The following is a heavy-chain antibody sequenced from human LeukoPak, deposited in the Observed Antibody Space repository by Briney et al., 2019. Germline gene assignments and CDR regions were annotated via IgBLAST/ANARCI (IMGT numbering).Heavy chain of an antibody. CDR3: ARGERGYSYGYGDY. J-gene: IGHJ4*02. CDR2: LNSDGTYT. D-gene: IGHD5-18*01. V-gene: IGHV3-74*01. Sequence: GGSLRLSCAASEFTFSKYWMHWVRQAPGKGLVWVSRLNSDGTYTSYADSMKGRFTMSRDNAKNTLYLQMNSLRAEDTAVYYCARGERGYSYGYGDYWGQGTLVTVSS. CDR1: EFTFSKYW.